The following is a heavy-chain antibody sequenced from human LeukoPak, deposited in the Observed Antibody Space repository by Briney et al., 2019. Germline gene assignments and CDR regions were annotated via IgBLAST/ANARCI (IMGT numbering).Heavy chain of an antibody. CDR2: IYHSRST. V-gene: IGHV4-28*01. J-gene: IGHJ3*02. D-gene: IGHD3-22*01. CDR1: GYSISRSNW. CDR3: ARTLIFDNRHRGAFDI. Sequence: EPSDTLSLTCDVSGYSISRSNWWGWIRQPPGKGLEGIGYIYHSRSTYYNPSLRSRVTMSQDTSKNQFSLKLSSVTAVATAVYSCARTLIFDNRHRGAFDIWGQGTMVTASS.